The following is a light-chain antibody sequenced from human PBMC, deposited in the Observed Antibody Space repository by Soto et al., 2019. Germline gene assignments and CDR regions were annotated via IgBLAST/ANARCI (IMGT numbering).Light chain of an antibody. CDR3: QQYGSSPWT. CDR1: QSVSSSY. J-gene: IGKJ1*01. CDR2: GAS. V-gene: IGKV3-20*01. Sequence: IVLTQSPGTLSFSPWERATLSCRASQSVSSSYLAWYQQKPGQAPRLLIYGASSRATGIPDRFSGSGSGTDFTLTISRLEPEDFAVYYCQQYGSSPWTFGQGTKVDIK.